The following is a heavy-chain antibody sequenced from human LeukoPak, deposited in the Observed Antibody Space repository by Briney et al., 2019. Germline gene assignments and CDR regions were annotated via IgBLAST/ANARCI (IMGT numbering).Heavy chain of an antibody. V-gene: IGHV6-1*01. CDR1: GDSVSSNSAA. CDR3: ARSSSSTTRLFDY. CDR2: TYYRSKWSN. Sequence: SQTLSLTCAISGDSVSSNSAAWSRIRQSPSRGLEWLGRTYYRSKWSNDYAVSVKSRITINPDTSKNQFSLQLNSVTPEDTAVYYCARSSSSTTRLFDYWGQGTLVTVSS. J-gene: IGHJ4*02. D-gene: IGHD2-2*01.